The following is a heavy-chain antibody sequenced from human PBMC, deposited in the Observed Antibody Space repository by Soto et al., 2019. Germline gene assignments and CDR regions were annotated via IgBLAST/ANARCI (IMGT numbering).Heavy chain of an antibody. Sequence: EGHLVESGGGLVKSGGSLRLSCAASGFTCSSCTMNWVRQAPGKGLEWVSAISLSTNYIYYADSLRGRFTISRDNAKNTVYLQLSSLRAADTAVYYCARVVRLRDRGVMRGFGGLAGWGQGTTVIVS. D-gene: IGHD3-10*01. CDR3: ARVVRLRDRGVMRGFGGLAG. CDR2: ISLSTNYI. CDR1: GFTCSSCT. J-gene: IGHJ6*02. V-gene: IGHV3-21*01.